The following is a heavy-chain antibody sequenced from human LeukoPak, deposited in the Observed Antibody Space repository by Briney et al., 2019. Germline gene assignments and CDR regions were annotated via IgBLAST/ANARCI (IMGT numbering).Heavy chain of an antibody. Sequence: GGSLRLSCVASGFTFSSYAVNWVCQTPGKGLGLVSTISGSGASTYYADAVRGRFTISRDKSRNTLQLQMNSLRDEGTAVYYCAKGYSNGYGAWGQGTLVTVSS. J-gene: IGHJ5*02. CDR3: AKGYSNGYGA. D-gene: IGHD6-19*01. CDR1: GFTFSSYA. CDR2: ISGSGAST. V-gene: IGHV3-23*01.